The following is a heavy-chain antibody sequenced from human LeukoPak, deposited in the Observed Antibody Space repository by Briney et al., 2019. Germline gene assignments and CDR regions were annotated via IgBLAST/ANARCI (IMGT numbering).Heavy chain of an antibody. Sequence: GGSLRLSCAASGFTFSSYWMHWVRQAPGKGMVWVARINSDGSSTSYADSVKGRFTISRDNVKNTLYLQMNSLRAEDTAVYYCASITVYYDSSGYSHSGDYWGQGTPVTVSS. CDR1: GFTFSSYW. CDR2: INSDGSST. V-gene: IGHV3-74*01. CDR3: ASITVYYDSSGYSHSGDY. D-gene: IGHD3-22*01. J-gene: IGHJ4*02.